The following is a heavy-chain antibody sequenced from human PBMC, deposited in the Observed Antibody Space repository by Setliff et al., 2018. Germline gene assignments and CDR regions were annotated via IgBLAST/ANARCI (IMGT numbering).Heavy chain of an antibody. J-gene: IGHJ4*02. CDR2: INPSGGST. CDR3: ARDEGSGWYVGY. CDR1: GGTLSNSA. V-gene: IGHV1-46*01. Sequence: GASVKVSCKASGGTLSNSAISWVRQAPGQGLEWMGIINPSGGSTSYAQKFQGRVTMTRDTSTSTVYMELSSLRSEDTAVYYCARDEGSGWYVGYWGQGTLVTVSS. D-gene: IGHD6-19*01.